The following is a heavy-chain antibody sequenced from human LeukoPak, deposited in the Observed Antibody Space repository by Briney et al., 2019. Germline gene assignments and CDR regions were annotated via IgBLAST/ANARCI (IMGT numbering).Heavy chain of an antibody. CDR2: IYYSGST. J-gene: IGHJ3*02. CDR1: GGSISSYY. D-gene: IGHD3-9*01. V-gene: IGHV4-59*01. CDR3: AKDRAIYYDILTGYYRGPDAFDI. Sequence: SETLSLTCTVSGGSISSYYWSWIRQPPGKGLEWIGYIYYSGSTNYNPSLKSRVTISVDTSKNQFSLKLSSVTAADTAVYYCAKDRAIYYDILTGYYRGPDAFDIWGQGTMVTVSS.